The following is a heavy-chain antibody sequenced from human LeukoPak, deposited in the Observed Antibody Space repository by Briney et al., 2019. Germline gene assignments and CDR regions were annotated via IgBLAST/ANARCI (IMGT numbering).Heavy chain of an antibody. J-gene: IGHJ4*02. D-gene: IGHD1-20*01. Sequence: TGGSLRLSCAASGFTFSSYAMSWVRQAPGKGLEWVSAISGSGGSTYYADSVKGRFTISRDNSKNTLYLQMNSLRAEDTAVYYCAKGGVYNWNPGFDYWGQGTLVTVSS. CDR2: ISGSGGST. CDR1: GFTFSSYA. CDR3: AKGGVYNWNPGFDY. V-gene: IGHV3-23*01.